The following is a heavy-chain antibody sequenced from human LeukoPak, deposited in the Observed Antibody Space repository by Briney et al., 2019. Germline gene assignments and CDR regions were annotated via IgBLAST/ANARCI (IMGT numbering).Heavy chain of an antibody. V-gene: IGHV4-39*01. D-gene: IGHD1-26*01. J-gene: IGHJ4*02. CDR2: IYYSGST. CDR1: GGSISSSSYY. Sequence: SETLSLTCTVSGGSISSSSYYRGWIRQPPGKGLEWIGSIYYSGSTYYNPSLKSRVTISVDTSKNQFSLKLSSVTAADTAVYYCARQGLGGSYVGYYFDYWGQGTLVTVSS. CDR3: ARQGLGGSYVGYYFDY.